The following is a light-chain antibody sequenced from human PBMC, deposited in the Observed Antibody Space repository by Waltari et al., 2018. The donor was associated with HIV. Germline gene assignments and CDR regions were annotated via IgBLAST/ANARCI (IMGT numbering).Light chain of an antibody. CDR3: VLYMGSGLWV. V-gene: IGLV8-61*01. CDR2: STN. CDR1: SGSVSTSYY. Sequence: QTVVPQEPSFSVSPGGTVTLTCGLSSGSVSTSYYPSWYQQTPGQAPRTLIYSTNTRSSGVPDRFSGSILGNKAALTITGAQADDESDYYCVLYMGSGLWVFGGGTKLTVL. J-gene: IGLJ3*02.